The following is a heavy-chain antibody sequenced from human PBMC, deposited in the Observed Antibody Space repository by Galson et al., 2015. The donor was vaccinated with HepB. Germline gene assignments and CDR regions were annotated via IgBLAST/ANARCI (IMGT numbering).Heavy chain of an antibody. D-gene: IGHD5-18*01. Sequence: SLRLSCAASGFAFSNYTISWVRHTPGKGLEWVSSITSDNNFRYYADSMKSRVTISRDNAKKSLYLQMNSLRAEDTAVYYCARGSGYSSGPFDHWGQGTLVAISS. J-gene: IGHJ4*02. CDR3: ARGSGYSSGPFDH. CDR1: GFAFSNYT. V-gene: IGHV3-21*01. CDR2: ITSDNNFR.